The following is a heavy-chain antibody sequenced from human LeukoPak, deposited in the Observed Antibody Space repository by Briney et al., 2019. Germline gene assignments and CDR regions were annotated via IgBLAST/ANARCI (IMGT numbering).Heavy chain of an antibody. CDR3: ARHPKYGSGGSGYFDY. D-gene: IGHD2-15*01. J-gene: IGHJ4*02. CDR2: INHSGST. Sequence: SEALSLTRAVYGGFLSCYFWRWLRQPTGKGLEWMGEINHSGSTNYNPPLKSRVTISVDTSKNQFSLKLSSVTAADTAVYYCARHPKYGSGGSGYFDYWGQGTLVTVSS. CDR1: GGFLSCYF. V-gene: IGHV4-34*01.